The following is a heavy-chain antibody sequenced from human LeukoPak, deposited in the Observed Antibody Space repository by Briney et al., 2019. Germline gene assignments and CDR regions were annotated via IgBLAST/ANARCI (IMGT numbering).Heavy chain of an antibody. V-gene: IGHV3-48*03. J-gene: IGHJ4*02. CDR1: GFTFSGYE. CDR2: ISSSGSTI. Sequence: GGSLRLSCTVSGFTFSGYEMNWVRQAPGKGLEWVSYISSSGSTIFYADSVKGRFTISRDNAKNSLYLQMNSLRAEGTAVYYCARRGIQLWPHDDYWGQGTLVTVSS. CDR3: ARRGIQLWPHDDY. D-gene: IGHD5-18*01.